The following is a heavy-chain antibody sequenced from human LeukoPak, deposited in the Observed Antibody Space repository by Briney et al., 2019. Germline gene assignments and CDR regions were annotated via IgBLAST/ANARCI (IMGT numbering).Heavy chain of an antibody. V-gene: IGHV3-11*04. CDR3: AREMGGYPFDY. CDR1: GFTFSDTW. D-gene: IGHD5-12*01. Sequence: PGGSLRLSCAASGFTFSDTWMHWVRQAPGKGLEWVSYISITGITTYYADSVKGRFTISRDNAKNSLYLQMNSLRAEDTAVYYCAREMGGYPFDYWGQGTLVTVSS. J-gene: IGHJ4*02. CDR2: ISITGITT.